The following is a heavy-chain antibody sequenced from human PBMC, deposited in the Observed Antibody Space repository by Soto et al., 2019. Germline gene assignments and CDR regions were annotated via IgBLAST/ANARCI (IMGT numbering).Heavy chain of an antibody. V-gene: IGHV1-69*01. CDR2: IIPLFGTP. J-gene: IGHJ4*02. CDR1: GGIFSTYA. Sequence: QVQLVQSGAEVKKPGSSVKVSCKASGGIFSTYAISWLRQAPGQGLEWMGGIIPLFGTPNYAQRFQGRVTITADESTSTAYMELGRLRSEDTAVYYCARDRDDYCSGNYYNRIDFWGQGTLVTVSS. D-gene: IGHD3-10*01. CDR3: ARDRDDYCSGNYYNRIDF.